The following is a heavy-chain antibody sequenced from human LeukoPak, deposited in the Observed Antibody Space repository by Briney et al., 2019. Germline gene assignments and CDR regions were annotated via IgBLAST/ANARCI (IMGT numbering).Heavy chain of an antibody. Sequence: ASVKVSCKASGYTFTSYGISWVRQAPGQGLEWMGWISAYNGNTNYAQKLQGRVTMTTDTSTSTAYMELRSLRSDDTAVYYCARGMGGPADTYYYYYYMDVWGKGTTVTVSS. V-gene: IGHV1-18*01. CDR1: GYTFTSYG. CDR3: ARGMGGPADTYYYYYYMDV. J-gene: IGHJ6*03. CDR2: ISAYNGNT. D-gene: IGHD1-26*01.